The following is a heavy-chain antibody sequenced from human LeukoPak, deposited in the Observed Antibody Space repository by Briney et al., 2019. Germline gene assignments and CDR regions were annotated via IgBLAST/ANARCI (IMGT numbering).Heavy chain of an antibody. J-gene: IGHJ4*02. CDR3: ANLPGLGDY. CDR1: GYSISSGYY. CDR2: IYHSGST. Sequence: SETLSLTCTVSGYSISSGYYWGWIRQPPGKGLEWIGSIYHSGSTYYNPSLKSRVTISVDTSKNQFSLRLSSVTAADTAVYYCANLPGLGDYWGQGTLVTVSS. V-gene: IGHV4-38-2*02. D-gene: IGHD3-16*01.